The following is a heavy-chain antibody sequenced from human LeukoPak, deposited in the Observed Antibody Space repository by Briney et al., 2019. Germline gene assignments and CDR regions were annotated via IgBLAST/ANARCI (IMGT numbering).Heavy chain of an antibody. CDR2: IYHSGST. CDR3: ARGGPLAAADSPWYYMDV. Sequence: SETLSLTRTVSGYSISSGYYWGWIRQPPGKGLEWIGSIYHSGSTYYKPSLKSRVTISVDTSKNQFSLKLSSVIAADTAVYYCARGGPLAAADSPWYYMDVWGKGTTVTVSS. J-gene: IGHJ6*03. V-gene: IGHV4-38-2*02. D-gene: IGHD6-13*01. CDR1: GYSISSGYY.